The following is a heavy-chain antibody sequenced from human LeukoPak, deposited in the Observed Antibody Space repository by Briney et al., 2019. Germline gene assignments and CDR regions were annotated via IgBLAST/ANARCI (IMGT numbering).Heavy chain of an antibody. CDR2: IGTAGDT. Sequence: GGSLRLSCAASGFTFSSYDLHWVRQPTGKSLEWVSAIGTAGDTYYPRSVKGRFTIYRENAKNSLYLQMSSLEAGDTAVYYCASATRGGYYDHWGQGTLVTVSS. J-gene: IGHJ5*02. CDR1: GFTFSSYD. D-gene: IGHD3-22*01. CDR3: ASATRGGYYDH. V-gene: IGHV3-13*01.